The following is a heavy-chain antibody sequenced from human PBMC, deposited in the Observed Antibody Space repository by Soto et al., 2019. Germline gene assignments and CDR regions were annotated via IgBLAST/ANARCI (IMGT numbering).Heavy chain of an antibody. CDR2: INAGNGNT. D-gene: IGHD5-18*01. J-gene: IGHJ5*02. Sequence: QVQLVQSGAEVKKPGASVKVSCKASGYTFTCYAMHLVRQAPGQRLEWVGWINAGNGNTKYSQKFQGRVTITRDTSASTAYMELSSLRSEDTAVYYCAREFGQLWLLVNLSWFDPWGQGTLVTVSS. V-gene: IGHV1-3*01. CDR3: AREFGQLWLLVNLSWFDP. CDR1: GYTFTCYA.